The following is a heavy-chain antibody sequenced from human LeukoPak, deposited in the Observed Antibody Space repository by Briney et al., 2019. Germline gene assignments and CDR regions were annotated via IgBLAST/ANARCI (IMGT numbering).Heavy chain of an antibody. D-gene: IGHD2-21*02. CDR2: FDPEDGET. V-gene: IGHV1-24*01. J-gene: IGHJ6*02. CDR3: ATNCGGDCSLYYYYGMDV. Sequence: ASVKVSCKVSGYTLTELSMHWLRQAPGKGLEWMGGFDPEDGETIYAQKFQGRVTMTEDTSTDTAYMELSSLRSEDTAVYYCATNCGGDCSLYYYYGMDVWGQGTTVTVSS. CDR1: GYTLTELS.